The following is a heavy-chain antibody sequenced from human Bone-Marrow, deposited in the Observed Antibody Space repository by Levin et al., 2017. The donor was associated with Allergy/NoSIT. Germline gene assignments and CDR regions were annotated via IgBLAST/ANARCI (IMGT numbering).Heavy chain of an antibody. CDR3: ARRGKDSYYYYMDV. D-gene: IGHD4-23*01. Sequence: ASVKVSCKGSGYRFTSYWIGWVRQMPGKGLEWMGIIYPSDSDTRYSPSFQGQVTIPADKSISTAYLQWSSLKASDTAIYYCARRGKDSYYYYMDVWGKGTTVIVSS. CDR2: IYPSDSDT. V-gene: IGHV5-51*01. CDR1: GYRFTSYW. J-gene: IGHJ6*03.